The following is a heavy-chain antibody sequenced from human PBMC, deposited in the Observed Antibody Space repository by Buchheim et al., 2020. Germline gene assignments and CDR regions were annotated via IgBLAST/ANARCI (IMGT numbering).Heavy chain of an antibody. J-gene: IGHJ4*02. CDR1: GFTFSSYW. Sequence: EVQLLESGGGLVQPGGSLRLSCAASGFTFSSYWMSWVRQAPGKGLEWVANIKEGGGGKYYVDSVKGRFTISRDNAKNSLYLQMNSLRAEDTAVYYCARVGHFGWGIYYFDYWGQGTLLTVSS. CDR2: IKEGGGGK. V-gene: IGHV3-7*01. CDR3: ARVGHFGWGIYYFDY. D-gene: IGHD6-19*01.